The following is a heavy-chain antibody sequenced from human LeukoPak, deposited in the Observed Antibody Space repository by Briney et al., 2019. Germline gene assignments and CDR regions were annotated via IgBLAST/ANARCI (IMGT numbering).Heavy chain of an antibody. J-gene: IGHJ4*02. CDR2: ISSSGSTI. Sequence: GGSLRLSCAASGFTFSDYYMSWIRQAPGKGLEWVSYISSSGSTIYYADSVKGRFTISRDNAKNSLYPQMNSLRAEDTAVYYCARDEGLLAARPYPNWGQGTLVTVSS. D-gene: IGHD6-6*01. V-gene: IGHV3-11*01. CDR1: GFTFSDYY. CDR3: ARDEGLLAARPYPN.